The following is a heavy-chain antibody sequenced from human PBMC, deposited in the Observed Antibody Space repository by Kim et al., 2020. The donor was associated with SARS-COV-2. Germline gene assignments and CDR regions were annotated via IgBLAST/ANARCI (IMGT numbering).Heavy chain of an antibody. CDR3: TRVREQVAPNWFDP. D-gene: IGHD6-6*01. Sequence: NPPLKSRLTMSVDASKNQFSLILRSVTAADTAVYYCTRVREQVAPNWFDPWGQGSLVTVSS. J-gene: IGHJ5*02. V-gene: IGHV4-34*01.